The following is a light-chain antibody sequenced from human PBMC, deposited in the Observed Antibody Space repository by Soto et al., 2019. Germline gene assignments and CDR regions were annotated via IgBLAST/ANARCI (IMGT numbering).Light chain of an antibody. CDR3: QQYNNYWT. CDR2: EAS. J-gene: IGKJ1*01. CDR1: VSISSW. V-gene: IGKV1-5*03. Sequence: TVSPSNISVCGGGIVIITSRASVSISSWLAWYQQKPGKAPQLLIYEASKLERGVPPRFSGSGSGTEFTLTISSLHPDDCATYYCQQYNNYWTFGQGTEVEI.